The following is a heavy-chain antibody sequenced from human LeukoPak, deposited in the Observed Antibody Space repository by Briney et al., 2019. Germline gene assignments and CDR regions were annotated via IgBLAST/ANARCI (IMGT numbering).Heavy chain of an antibody. J-gene: IGHJ4*02. Sequence: SETLSLTCTLPGGSISTYFWSWIRQPPGKRLEWIGHVSFSVSTNYNPSLESRVTISVATSKNQLSLTLSSMTAADTAVHYCARHKSSGSYPLDYWGQGILVTVSS. D-gene: IGHD3-22*01. CDR1: GGSISTYF. CDR2: VSFSVST. V-gene: IGHV4-59*08. CDR3: ARHKSSGSYPLDY.